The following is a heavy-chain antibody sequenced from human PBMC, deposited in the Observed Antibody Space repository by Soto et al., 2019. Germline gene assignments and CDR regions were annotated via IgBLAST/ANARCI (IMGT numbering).Heavy chain of an antibody. V-gene: IGHV3-23*04. CDR2: IGGSGGRT. D-gene: IGHD3-10*01. J-gene: IGHJ5*02. Sequence: EVQLVESGGGLVQPGGSLRLSCAASGFIFDSFALSWVRQAPGKGLEWVSGIGGSGGRTYYADSMKGRFTISRDNSKNTLYLQMSSLSAEDTAIYYCAKDRAFWFGEGGWFDPWGQGTLVTVSS. CDR1: GFIFDSFA. CDR3: AKDRAFWFGEGGWFDP.